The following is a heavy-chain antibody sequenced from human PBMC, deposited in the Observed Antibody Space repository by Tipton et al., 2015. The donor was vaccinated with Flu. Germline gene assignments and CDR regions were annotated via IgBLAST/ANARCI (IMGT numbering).Heavy chain of an antibody. CDR3: ANAYDGATPGAYPMDV. D-gene: IGHD2-15*01. CDR2: ISASGVRT. V-gene: IGHV3-23*01. Sequence: SLRLSCAASGFSFNNYAINWVRQAPGKGLEWVSTISASGVRTYYVDSVKGRFTISRDNSKDTLYLQMNSLRVEDTAVYFCANAYDGATPGAYPMDVWGKGTTVTVSS. CDR1: GFSFNNYA. J-gene: IGHJ6*03.